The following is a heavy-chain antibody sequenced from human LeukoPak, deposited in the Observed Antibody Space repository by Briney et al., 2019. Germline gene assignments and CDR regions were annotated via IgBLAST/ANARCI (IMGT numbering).Heavy chain of an antibody. D-gene: IGHD1-26*01. CDR1: GFIFSDYY. Sequence: PGGSLRLSCAGSGFIFSDYYMSWIRQSPGKGLEWLSHIGRGGDDKNYADSVKGRFTISRDNAENSVFLQMNSLRIEDTAIYYCATDIRAVGDSRYFDYWGQGTLVTVSS. CDR3: ATDIRAVGDSRYFDY. CDR2: IGRGGDDK. V-gene: IGHV3-11*01. J-gene: IGHJ4*02.